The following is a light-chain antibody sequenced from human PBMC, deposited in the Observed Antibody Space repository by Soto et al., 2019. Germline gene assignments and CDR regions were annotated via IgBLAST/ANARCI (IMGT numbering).Light chain of an antibody. J-gene: IGKJ1*01. V-gene: IGKV3-20*01. CDR1: QSLTSSY. CDR3: QQYDGSPRT. Sequence: EIVLTQSPGTLSLSPGERATLSCRTSQSLTSSYLAWYQQKPGKAPRLLIYGASSRATGIPDRFSGSGSGTDFTLTISRLEPEDFAVYYCQQYDGSPRTFGQGTKVEIK. CDR2: GAS.